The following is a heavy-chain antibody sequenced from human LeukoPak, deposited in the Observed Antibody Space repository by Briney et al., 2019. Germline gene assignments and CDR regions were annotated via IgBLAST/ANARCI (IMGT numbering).Heavy chain of an antibody. CDR1: GGSSSGHY. V-gene: IGHV4-34*01. J-gene: IGHJ5*02. D-gene: IGHD3-3*01. CDR2: IYYSGST. CDR3: ARHSYDFWMFDP. Sequence: KASETLSLTCAVYGGSSSGHYWSWIRQPPGKGLEWIGSIYYSGSTYYNPSLKSRVTISVDTSKNQFSLKLSSVTAADTAVYYCARHSYDFWMFDPWGQGTLVTVSS.